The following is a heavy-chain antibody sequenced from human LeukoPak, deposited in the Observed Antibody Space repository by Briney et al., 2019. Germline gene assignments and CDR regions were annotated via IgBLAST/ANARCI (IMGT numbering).Heavy chain of an antibody. CDR1: GGFPSIYY. Sequence: SETLSLTCSVSGGFPSIYYWSWIRQPPGKGLEWIGYVYYRVSTEYNPSLKSRVTISVDTSKNHFSLNLTSVTAADTAVYYCARGHGIPPDLWGQGSLVTVSS. D-gene: IGHD1-14*01. V-gene: IGHV4-59*01. CDR3: ARGHGIPPDL. CDR2: VYYRVST. J-gene: IGHJ5*02.